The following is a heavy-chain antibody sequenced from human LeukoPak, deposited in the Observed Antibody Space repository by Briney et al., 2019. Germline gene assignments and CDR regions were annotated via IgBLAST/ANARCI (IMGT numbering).Heavy chain of an antibody. Sequence: GASVKVSCKASGYTFTSYYMHWVRQAPGQGLEWMGIINPSGGSTSYAQKFQGRVTMTRDTSTSTVYMELSSLRSEDTAVYYCARSGGVGRTPAAFGIWGQGTMVTVSS. CDR3: ARSGGVGRTPAAFGI. CDR1: GYTFTSYY. CDR2: INPSGGST. D-gene: IGHD3-16*01. V-gene: IGHV1-46*01. J-gene: IGHJ3*02.